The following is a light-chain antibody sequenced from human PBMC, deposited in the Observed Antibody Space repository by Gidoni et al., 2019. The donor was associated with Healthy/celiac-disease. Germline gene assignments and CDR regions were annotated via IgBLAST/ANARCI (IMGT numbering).Light chain of an antibody. CDR3: QQSYSTPLT. CDR2: AAS. CDR1: QSFSSY. Sequence: DTHMTQSPSSLSASVGDRVTLTCRASQSFSSYLNWYQQKPGKAPKLLIYAASSVQSGVPSRFSGSGSGTDFTLTISSLQPEDFATYYCQQSYSTPLTFGGGTKVEIK. J-gene: IGKJ4*01. V-gene: IGKV1-39*01.